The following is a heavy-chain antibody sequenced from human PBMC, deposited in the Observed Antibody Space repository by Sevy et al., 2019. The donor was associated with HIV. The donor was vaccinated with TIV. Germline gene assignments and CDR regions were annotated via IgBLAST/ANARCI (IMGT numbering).Heavy chain of an antibody. D-gene: IGHD2-2*01. CDR1: GFTFSSYW. CDR2: IKQDGSEK. J-gene: IGHJ3*02. V-gene: IGHV3-7*03. Sequence: GGSLRLSCAASGFTFSSYWMSWVRQAPGKGLEWVANIKQDGSEKYYVDSVKGRFTISRDNAKNSLYLQMNSLRAEDTAVYYCARDARYCSCTSCYSLGAFDIWGQGTMVTVSS. CDR3: ARDARYCSCTSCYSLGAFDI.